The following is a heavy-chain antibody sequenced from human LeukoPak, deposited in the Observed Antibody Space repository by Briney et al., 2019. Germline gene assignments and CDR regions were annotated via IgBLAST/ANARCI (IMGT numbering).Heavy chain of an antibody. CDR3: ARGAHYDSSGYFGY. J-gene: IGHJ4*02. Sequence: ASVKVSCKASGYSFTSYGISWVRQAPGQGLEWMGWISAYNGNTNYAQKLQGRVTMTTDTSTSTAYMGLRSLRSDDTAVYYCARGAHYDSSGYFGYWGQGTLVTVSS. V-gene: IGHV1-18*01. D-gene: IGHD3-22*01. CDR1: GYSFTSYG. CDR2: ISAYNGNT.